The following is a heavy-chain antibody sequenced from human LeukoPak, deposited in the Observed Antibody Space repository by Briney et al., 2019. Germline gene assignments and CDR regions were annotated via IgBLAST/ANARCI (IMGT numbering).Heavy chain of an antibody. V-gene: IGHV1-18*01. J-gene: IGHJ3*02. Sequence: ASVKVSCKASGYTFTSYGISWVRQAPGQGLEWMGWISAYNGNTNYAQKLQGRVTMTTDTSTSTAHMELRSLRSDDTAVYYCARAGLMVYARGAFDIWGQGTMVTVSS. CDR3: ARAGLMVYARGAFDI. D-gene: IGHD2-8*01. CDR1: GYTFTSYG. CDR2: ISAYNGNT.